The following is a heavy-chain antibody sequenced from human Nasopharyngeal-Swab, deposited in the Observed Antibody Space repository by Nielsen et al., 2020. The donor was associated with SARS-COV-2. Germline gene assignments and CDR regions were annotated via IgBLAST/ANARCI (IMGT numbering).Heavy chain of an antibody. D-gene: IGHD1-7*01. V-gene: IGHV4-39*01. J-gene: IGHJ5*02. Sequence: SETLSLTCSVSGGSSSRSSSYWAWIRQPPGKGLEWIGSIYYSVSTYYNPSLKSRVTMSVETSKNQFSLRLSSVTAADTAVYYCARQPWNYRNWFDPWGQGILVTVSS. CDR1: GGSSSRSSSY. CDR3: ARQPWNYRNWFDP. CDR2: IYYSVST.